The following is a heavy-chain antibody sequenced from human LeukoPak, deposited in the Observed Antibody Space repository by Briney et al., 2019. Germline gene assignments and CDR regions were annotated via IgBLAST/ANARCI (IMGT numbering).Heavy chain of an antibody. CDR1: GFTFSSYA. V-gene: IGHV3-23*01. CDR3: AKAPPGGQLWFLFDY. Sequence: GGSLRLSCAASGFTFSSYAMSWVRQAPGKGLEWVSAISGSGGSTYYADSVRGRFTISRDNSKNTLYLQMNSLRAEDTAVYYCAKAPPGGQLWFLFDYWGQGTLVTVSS. D-gene: IGHD5-18*01. CDR2: ISGSGGST. J-gene: IGHJ4*02.